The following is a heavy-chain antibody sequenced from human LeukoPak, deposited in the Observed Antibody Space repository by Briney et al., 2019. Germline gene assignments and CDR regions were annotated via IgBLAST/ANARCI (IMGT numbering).Heavy chain of an antibody. CDR2: MNPNSGNT. D-gene: IGHD3-22*01. J-gene: IGHJ2*01. Sequence: GASVKVSCKASGGTFSSYAISWVRQATGQGLEWMGWMNPNSGNTGYAQKFQGRVTMTRNTSISTAYMELSSLRSEDTAVYYCARSSFLYDSSGYYDYWYFDLWGRGTLVTVSS. CDR1: GGTFSSYA. V-gene: IGHV1-8*02. CDR3: ARSSFLYDSSGYYDYWYFDL.